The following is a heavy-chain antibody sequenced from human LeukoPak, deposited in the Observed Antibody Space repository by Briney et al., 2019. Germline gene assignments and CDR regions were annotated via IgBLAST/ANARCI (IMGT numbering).Heavy chain of an antibody. CDR2: INPNSGCT. J-gene: IGHJ6*02. CDR3: ARDLPSIAVAGYYYYYGMDV. Sequence: ASVKVSCKASGYTFTGYYMHWVRQAPGQGLEWMGWINPNSGCTNYAQKFQGRVTMTRDTSISTAYMELSRLRSDDTAVYYCARDLPSIAVAGYYYYYGMDVWGQGTTVTVSS. V-gene: IGHV1-2*02. CDR1: GYTFTGYY. D-gene: IGHD6-19*01.